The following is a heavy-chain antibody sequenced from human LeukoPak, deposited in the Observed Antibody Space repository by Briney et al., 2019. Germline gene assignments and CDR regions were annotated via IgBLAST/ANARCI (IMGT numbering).Heavy chain of an antibody. V-gene: IGHV3-30*02. CDR1: GFTFSSYG. Sequence: GGSLRLSCAASGFTFSSYGMHWVRQAPGKGLEWVAFIRYDGSNKYYADSVKGRSTISRDNSKNTLYLQMNSLRAEDTAVYYCAKGVVEQQLVRGRGRLDPWGQGTLVTVSS. J-gene: IGHJ5*02. CDR3: AKGVVEQQLVRGRGRLDP. D-gene: IGHD6-13*01. CDR2: IRYDGSNK.